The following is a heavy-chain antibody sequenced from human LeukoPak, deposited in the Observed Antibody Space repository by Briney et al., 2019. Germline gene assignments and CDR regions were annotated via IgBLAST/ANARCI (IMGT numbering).Heavy chain of an antibody. J-gene: IGHJ6*02. Sequence: SVKVSCKASGGTFSSYAISWVRQAPGQGLEWMGRIIPILGIANYAQKFQGRVTITADKSTSTAYMELSSLRSEDTAVYYCAREGSTIFGVVISSNYYYGMDVWGQGTTVTVSS. D-gene: IGHD3-3*01. V-gene: IGHV1-69*04. CDR2: IIPILGIA. CDR3: AREGSTIFGVVISSNYYYGMDV. CDR1: GGTFSSYA.